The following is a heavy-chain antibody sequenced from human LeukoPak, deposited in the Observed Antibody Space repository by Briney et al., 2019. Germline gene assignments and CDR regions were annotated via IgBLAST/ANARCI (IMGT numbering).Heavy chain of an antibody. D-gene: IGHD2-21*02. J-gene: IGHJ4*02. CDR3: AREGDCGGDCYSEG. V-gene: IGHV1-69*06. Sequence: ASVKVSCKASGYTFTGYYMHWVRQAPGQGLEWMGGIIPIFGTANYAQKFQGRVTITADKSTSTAYMELSSLRSEDTAVYYCAREGDCGGDCYSEGWGQGTLVTVSS. CDR2: IIPIFGTA. CDR1: GYTFTGYY.